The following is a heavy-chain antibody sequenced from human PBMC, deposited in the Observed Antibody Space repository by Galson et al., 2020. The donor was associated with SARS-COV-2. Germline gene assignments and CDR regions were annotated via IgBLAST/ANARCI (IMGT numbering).Heavy chain of an antibody. Sequence: ALETLSLTCTVSGGSISSGGYYWSWIRQHPGKGLEWIGYIYYSGSTYYNPSLKSRVTISVDTSKNQFSLKLSSVTAADTAVYYCARVVPGDSSGYSFVYAFDIWGQGTMVTVSS. CDR2: IYYSGST. CDR1: GGSISSGGYY. J-gene: IGHJ3*02. V-gene: IGHV4-31*03. CDR3: ARVVPGDSSGYSFVYAFDI. D-gene: IGHD3-22*01.